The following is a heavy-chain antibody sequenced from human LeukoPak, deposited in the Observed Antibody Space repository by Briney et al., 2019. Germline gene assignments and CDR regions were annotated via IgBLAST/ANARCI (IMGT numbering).Heavy chain of an antibody. CDR3: ARARSDYTRYDAFDI. Sequence: PGRSLRLSCAASGFTFSNYWMSWVRQAPGKGLEWVANIKENGSDKYYVDSVKGRFTISRDNAKNSLYQQMDSLRAEDTAVYNCARARSDYTRYDAFDIWGQGTMVTVSS. V-gene: IGHV3-7*04. CDR1: GFTFSNYW. CDR2: IKENGSDK. D-gene: IGHD3-22*01. J-gene: IGHJ3*02.